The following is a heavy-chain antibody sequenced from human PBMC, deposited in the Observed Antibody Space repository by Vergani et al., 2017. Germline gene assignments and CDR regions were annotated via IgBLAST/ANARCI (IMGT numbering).Heavy chain of an antibody. CDR1: GFTFSSYS. J-gene: IGHJ6*02. CDR2: ISSSSSYI. CDR3: ARKEDGYAYGMDV. D-gene: IGHD5-24*01. V-gene: IGHV3-21*01. Sequence: EVQLVESGGGLVKPGGSLRLSCAASGFTFSSYSMNWVRQAPGKGLEWVSSISSSSSYIYYADSVKGRFTISRDNAKNSLYLQMNSLRAEDTAVYYCARKEDGYAYGMDVWGQGTTVTVSS.